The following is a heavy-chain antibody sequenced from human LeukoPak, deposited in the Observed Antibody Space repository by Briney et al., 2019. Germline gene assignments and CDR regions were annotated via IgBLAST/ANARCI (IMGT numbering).Heavy chain of an antibody. CDR3: AAQEGRWPGYFDY. V-gene: IGHV3-21*01. CDR1: GFTFSSYS. J-gene: IGHJ4*02. CDR2: ISSDSNYI. Sequence: PGGSLRPSCAASGFTFSSYSINWVRQAPGKGLEWVSSISSDSNYIYYADSVKGRFTISRDNAKNSLFLQVNSLRAEDTAVYYCAAQEGRWPGYFDYWGQGTLVTVSS. D-gene: IGHD6-13*01.